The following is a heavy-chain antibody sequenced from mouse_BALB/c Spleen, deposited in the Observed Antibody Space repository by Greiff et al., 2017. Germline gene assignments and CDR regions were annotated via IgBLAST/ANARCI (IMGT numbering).Heavy chain of an antibody. CDR1: GYTFTSYW. CDR3: ASGIWGAMDY. D-gene: IGHD1-1*02. J-gene: IGHJ4*01. V-gene: IGHV1-7*01. Sequence: VQLQQSGAELAKPGASVKMSCKASGYTFTSYWMHWVKQRPGQGLEWIGYINPSTGYTEYNQKFKDKATLTADKSSSTAYMQLSSLTSEDSAVYYCASGIWGAMDYWGQGTSVTVSS. CDR2: INPSTGYT.